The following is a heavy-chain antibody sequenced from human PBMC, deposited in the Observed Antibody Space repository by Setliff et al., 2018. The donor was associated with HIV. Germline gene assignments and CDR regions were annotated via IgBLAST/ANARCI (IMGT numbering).Heavy chain of an antibody. V-gene: IGHV4-59*12. Sequence: PSETLSLTCTVSGGSISSYYWSWIRQPPGKGLEWIGYIYYSGSTNYNTSLKSRVTISVDTSKNQFSLKLSSVSAADTAVYYCARVSKTYWYSIPRDYYHHMDVWGKGTTVTVS. D-gene: IGHD2-8*02. J-gene: IGHJ6*03. CDR1: GGSISSYY. CDR2: IYYSGST. CDR3: ARVSKTYWYSIPRDYYHHMDV.